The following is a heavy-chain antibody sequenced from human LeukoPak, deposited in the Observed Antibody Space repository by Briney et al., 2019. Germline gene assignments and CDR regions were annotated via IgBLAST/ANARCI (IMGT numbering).Heavy chain of an antibody. V-gene: IGHV3-23*01. D-gene: IGHD3-22*01. CDR2: ITSSGEST. CDR3: ARDWPNYYGTNGHYYRRDGDY. Sequence: PGGSLRLSCASSGFTFSSYAMSWVRQTPGKGLERVSSITSSGESTYYADSVKDQFTISRDNSKNTLYLQMNNLRAEDTAVYYCARDWPNYYGTNGHYYRRDGDYWGLGTLVTVSS. CDR1: GFTFSSYA. J-gene: IGHJ4*02.